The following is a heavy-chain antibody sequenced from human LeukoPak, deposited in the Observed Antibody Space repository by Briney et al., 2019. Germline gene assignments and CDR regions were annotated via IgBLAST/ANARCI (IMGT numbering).Heavy chain of an antibody. Sequence: GGSLRLSCAASGFTFSSYAMTWVRQAPGKGLEWVSLISGSGRITYYADSVKGRFTISRDNSKNTLSLQMNSLRAEDTAVYYCAKDVRVGGGGMDVWGQGTPVTVSS. J-gene: IGHJ6*02. CDR3: AKDVRVGGGGMDV. CDR1: GFTFSSYA. D-gene: IGHD1-26*01. V-gene: IGHV3-23*01. CDR2: ISGSGRIT.